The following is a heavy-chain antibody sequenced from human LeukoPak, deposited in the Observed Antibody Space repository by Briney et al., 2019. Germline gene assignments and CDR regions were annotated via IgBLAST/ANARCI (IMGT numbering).Heavy chain of an antibody. D-gene: IGHD3-10*01. CDR1: GFTVSSNY. V-gene: IGHV3-53*01. CDR3: ARTYYYGSGSYSDY. Sequence: GGSLRLSCAASGFTVSSNYMSWVRQAPGKGLEWVSFIYSGGNTYYADSVKGRFTISRDNSKNTLFLQMNSLRAEDTAIYYCARTYYYGSGSYSDYWGQGTLVTVSS. J-gene: IGHJ4*02. CDR2: IYSGGNT.